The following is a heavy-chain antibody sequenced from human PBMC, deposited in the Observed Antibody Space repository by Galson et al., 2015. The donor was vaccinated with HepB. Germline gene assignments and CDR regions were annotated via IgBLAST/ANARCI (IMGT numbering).Heavy chain of an antibody. J-gene: IGHJ4*02. D-gene: IGHD3-22*01. CDR3: ARGGAYYYDSSGYYYVDWGPLYYFDY. V-gene: IGHV3-33*01. CDR1: GFTFSSYG. CDR2: IWYDGSNK. Sequence: SLRLSCAASGFTFSSYGMHWVRQAPGKGLEWVAVIWYDGSNKYYADSVKGRFTISRDNSKNTLYLQMNSLRAEDTAVYYCARGGAYYYDSSGYYYVDWGPLYYFDYWGQGTLVTVSS.